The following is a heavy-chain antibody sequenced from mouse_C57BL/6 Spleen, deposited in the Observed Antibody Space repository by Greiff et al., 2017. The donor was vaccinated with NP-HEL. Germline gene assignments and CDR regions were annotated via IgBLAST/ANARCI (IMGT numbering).Heavy chain of an antibody. CDR2: ISSGSSTS. CDR1: GFTFSDYG. Sequence: EVMLVESGGGLVKPGGSLKLSCAASGFTFSDYGMHWVRQAPEKGLEWVAYISSGSSTSYYADTVKGRFTISRDNAKNTLFLQMTSLRSEDTAMYYCARRADSNYFDYWGQGTTLTVSS. CDR3: ARRADSNYFDY. J-gene: IGHJ2*01. V-gene: IGHV5-17*01. D-gene: IGHD3-1*01.